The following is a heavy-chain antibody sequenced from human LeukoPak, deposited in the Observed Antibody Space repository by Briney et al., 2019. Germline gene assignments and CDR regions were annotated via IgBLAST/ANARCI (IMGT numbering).Heavy chain of an antibody. V-gene: IGHV4-34*01. CDR3: ARLKKGRLGYCSGGSCRSYYYYGMDV. CDR1: GRLFSVYY. D-gene: IGHD2-15*01. CDR2: INNEGST. Sequence: TLSLTCAVYGRLFSVYYWSWIRQPPGRGLEWIGEINNEGSTNFCTSLKYRDTIAVDTSKNQCSLKLSSVTAADTAVYYCARLKKGRLGYCSGGSCRSYYYYGMDVWGKGTTVTVSS. J-gene: IGHJ6*04.